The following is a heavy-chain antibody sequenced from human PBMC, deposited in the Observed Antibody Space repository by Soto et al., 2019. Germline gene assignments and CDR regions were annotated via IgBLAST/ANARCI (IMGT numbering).Heavy chain of an antibody. J-gene: IGHJ4*02. CDR1: GGSIRSGDYY. D-gene: IGHD3-22*01. CDR3: ARGYYDSSGYYVGSPIFDY. Sequence: SETLSLTCTVSGGSIRSGDYYWSWIGQPPGKGLEWIGYIYYSGTTYYNPSLKSRVSISIDTPKNQFSLKLSSVTAADTAVYYCARGYYDSSGYYVGSPIFDYWGQGTLVTVSS. V-gene: IGHV4-30-4*01. CDR2: IYYSGTT.